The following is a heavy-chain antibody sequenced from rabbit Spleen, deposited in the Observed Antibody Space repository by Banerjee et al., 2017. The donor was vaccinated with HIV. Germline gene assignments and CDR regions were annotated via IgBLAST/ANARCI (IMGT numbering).Heavy chain of an antibody. CDR3: ARARDTYDDIGDYARLDL. Sequence: QEQLVESGGGLVQPEASLTLTCTASGFDFSRSDWMCWVRQAPGKGLEWIACIDIGSSGRSYYASWAKGQFTISKTSSTTVTLQMTSLTAADTATYFCARARDTYDDIGDYARLDLWGPGTLVTVS. V-gene: IGHV1S45*01. D-gene: IGHD2-1*01. CDR2: IDIGSSGRS. CDR1: GFDFSRSDW. J-gene: IGHJ3*01.